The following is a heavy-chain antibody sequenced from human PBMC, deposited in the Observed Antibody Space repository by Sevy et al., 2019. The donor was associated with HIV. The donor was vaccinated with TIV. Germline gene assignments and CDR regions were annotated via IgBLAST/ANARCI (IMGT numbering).Heavy chain of an antibody. Sequence: SETLSLTCAVYGGSFSGYYWSWIRQPPGKGLEWIGEMNHSGSTNYNPSLKTRVTISVDTSKNQFSLKLSSVTAADTAVYYCARSIAARVHRRSDAFDIWGQGTMVTVSS. J-gene: IGHJ3*02. CDR3: ARSIAARVHRRSDAFDI. CDR1: GGSFSGYY. V-gene: IGHV4-34*01. D-gene: IGHD6-6*01. CDR2: MNHSGST.